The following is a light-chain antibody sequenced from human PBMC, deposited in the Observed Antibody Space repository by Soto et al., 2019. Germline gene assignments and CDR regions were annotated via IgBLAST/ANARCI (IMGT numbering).Light chain of an antibody. V-gene: IGKV3-15*01. CDR2: GVS. CDR3: QQYNDHYS. Sequence: IVMTQSPATLSVSPEERATLSCRASQYVSTNLAWYQQKPGQAPRLLIHGVSTRATGIPDRFSGSGSGTEFTLTISSLQSEDFAVYYCQQYNDHYSFGQGTKL. CDR1: QYVSTN. J-gene: IGKJ2*03.